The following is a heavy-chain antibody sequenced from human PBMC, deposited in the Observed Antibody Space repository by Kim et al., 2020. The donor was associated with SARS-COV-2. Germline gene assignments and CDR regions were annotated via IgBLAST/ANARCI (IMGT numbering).Heavy chain of an antibody. V-gene: IGHV3-21*01. D-gene: IGHD6-13*01. CDR1: GFTFSRHA. CDR3: ARSSLGYSSSWYFFDR. Sequence: GGSLRLSCAASGFTFSRHAMNWVRQTPGKGLEWVAFISGSGSSIFSADSMKGRFTISRDNAQNSVYLQLNSLRIEDTAVCYCARSSLGYSSSWYFFDRWGQGTLVTVSS. J-gene: IGHJ1*01. CDR2: ISGSGSSI.